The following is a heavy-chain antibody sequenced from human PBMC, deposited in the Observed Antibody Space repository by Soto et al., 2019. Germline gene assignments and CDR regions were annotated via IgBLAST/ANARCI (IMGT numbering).Heavy chain of an antibody. CDR1: GGTFSSYA. Sequence: QVQLVQSGAEVKKPGSSVKVSCKASGGTFSSYAISWVRQAPGQGLEWMGGIIPIFGTANYAQKFQGRVTITADESTSTAYMELSSLRSEDTAVYYCARGVVVVAAVYYYYYGMDVWGQGTTVTVSS. D-gene: IGHD2-15*01. V-gene: IGHV1-69*12. J-gene: IGHJ6*02. CDR2: IIPIFGTA. CDR3: ARGVVVVAAVYYYYYGMDV.